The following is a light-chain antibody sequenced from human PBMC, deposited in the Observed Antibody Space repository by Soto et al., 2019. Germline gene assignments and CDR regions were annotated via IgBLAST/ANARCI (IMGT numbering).Light chain of an antibody. J-gene: IGKJ4*01. CDR1: QSISRD. Sequence: DIQMTQSPSSLPASVGDRVTITCRARQSISRDLNWYQQKLGKGPKLLIYASSSLQSGVPSRFSGSGSGTDFTLTISSLQPEDFETYYCQQSYSTPLTFGGGTKVDIK. CDR2: ASS. CDR3: QQSYSTPLT. V-gene: IGKV1-39*01.